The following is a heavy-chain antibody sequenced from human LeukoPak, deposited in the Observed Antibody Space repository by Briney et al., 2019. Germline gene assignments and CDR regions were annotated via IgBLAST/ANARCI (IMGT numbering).Heavy chain of an antibody. V-gene: IGHV1-18*01. Sequence: ASVKVSCRASGYTFTIYGISWVRQAPGQGLEWMGWISAYNGNTNYAQKLQGRVTMTTDTSTSTAYMELRSLRSDDTAVYYCARAHYDFWSGSHSRFDPCGQGTLVTVSS. CDR2: ISAYNGNT. J-gene: IGHJ5*02. CDR3: ARAHYDFWSGSHSRFDP. D-gene: IGHD3-3*01. CDR1: GYTFTIYG.